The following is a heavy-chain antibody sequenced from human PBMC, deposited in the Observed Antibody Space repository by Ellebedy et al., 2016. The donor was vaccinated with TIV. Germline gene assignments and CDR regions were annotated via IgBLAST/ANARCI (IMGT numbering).Heavy chain of an antibody. CDR3: ARDGSYGDYRSPTHALEI. Sequence: GESLKISCAASGFSFRRYWMSWVRQAPGKGLEWVANINQAGSEKYYVDSVKGRLTISRDNAKNSLYLQMNSLRAEDTAMYFCARDGSYGDYRSPTHALEIWGQGTMVTVSS. CDR1: GFSFRRYW. CDR2: INQAGSEK. D-gene: IGHD4-17*01. J-gene: IGHJ3*02. V-gene: IGHV3-7*01.